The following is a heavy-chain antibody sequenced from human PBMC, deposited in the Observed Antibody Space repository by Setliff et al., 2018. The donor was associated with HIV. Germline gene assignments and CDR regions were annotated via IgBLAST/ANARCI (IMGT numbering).Heavy chain of an antibody. J-gene: IGHJ4*02. CDR1: GYTFTDYY. CDR3: ARRVPPIPSGDLDY. Sequence: ASVKVSCKASGYTFTDYYMQWVRQAPGQGLEWMGRINPDSGGANYAQKFQGRVTMTRDTSISTAYMELSSLRSDDTAVYYCARRVPPIPSGDLDYWGQGTLVTVSS. CDR2: INPDSGGA. D-gene: IGHD4-17*01. V-gene: IGHV1-2*06.